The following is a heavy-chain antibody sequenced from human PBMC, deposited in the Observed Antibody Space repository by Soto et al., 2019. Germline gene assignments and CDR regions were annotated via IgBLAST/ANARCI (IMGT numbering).Heavy chain of an antibody. D-gene: IGHD6-6*01. CDR1: GYTFTSYG. V-gene: IGHV1-18*04. CDR2: ISAYNGNT. CDR3: ARDPSIAAPYYYYYGMDV. Sequence: ASVKVSCKXSGYTFTSYGISWVRQAPGQGLEWMGWISAYNGNTNYAQKLQGRVTMTTDTSTSTAYMELRSLRSDDTAVYYCARDPSIAAPYYYYYGMDVWGQGTTVTVSS. J-gene: IGHJ6*02.